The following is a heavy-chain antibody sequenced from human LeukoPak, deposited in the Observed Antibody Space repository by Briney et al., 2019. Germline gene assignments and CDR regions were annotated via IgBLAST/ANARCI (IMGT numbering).Heavy chain of an antibody. CDR1: GDSISSSNCY. CDR3: ARGAVVVAARTFDY. J-gene: IGHJ4*02. V-gene: IGHV4-39*01. Sequence: PSETLSLTCTVSGDSISSSNCYWGWIRQPPGKGLEWIGSIYFSGGTYYNASLKSRVTISVDTSKNQFSLKLSSVTAADTAVYYCARGAVVVAARTFDYWGQGTLVTVSS. D-gene: IGHD2-15*01. CDR2: IYFSGGT.